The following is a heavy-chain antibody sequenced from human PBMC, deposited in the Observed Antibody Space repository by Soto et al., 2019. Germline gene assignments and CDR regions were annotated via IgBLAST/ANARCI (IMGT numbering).Heavy chain of an antibody. J-gene: IGHJ1*01. V-gene: IGHV3-30*18. CDR3: EKGVVVATTYFQR. D-gene: IGHD2-15*01. CDR2: ISYDGSDK. CDR1: GFTFSSYG. Sequence: QVQLVESGGGVVQPGRSLRLSCAASGFTFSSYGMHWVRQAPGKGLEWVAVISYDGSDKYYADSVKGRFTISRDNSNNTLYLQRDSLRAEDTAVYYCEKGVVVATTYFQRWGQGTLVNVSS.